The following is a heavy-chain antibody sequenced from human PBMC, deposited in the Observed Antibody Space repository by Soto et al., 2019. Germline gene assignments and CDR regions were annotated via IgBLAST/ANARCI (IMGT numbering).Heavy chain of an antibody. CDR2: ISAYNGNT. Sequence: ASVKVSCKASGYTFTSYGISWVRHPPGQGLEWMGWISAYNGNTNYAQKLQGRVTMTTDTSTSTAYMELRSLRSDDTAVYYCARDAARDYYGSGDDNYYYGIDVRGQGTTVTVSS. V-gene: IGHV1-18*01. CDR1: GYTFTSYG. D-gene: IGHD3-10*01. J-gene: IGHJ6*02. CDR3: ARDAARDYYGSGDDNYYYGIDV.